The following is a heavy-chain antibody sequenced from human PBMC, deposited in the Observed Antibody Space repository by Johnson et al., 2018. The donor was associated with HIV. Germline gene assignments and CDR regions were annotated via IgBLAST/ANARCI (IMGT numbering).Heavy chain of an antibody. V-gene: IGHV3-66*01. CDR3: ARDRAYHCSGGSCSHVFDI. D-gene: IGHD2-15*01. J-gene: IGHJ3*02. CDR2: IYSGGST. Sequence: MLLVESGGGLVQPGGSLRLSCASGFTVSTNYMSWVRQAPGKGLEWVSVIYSGGSTYYADSVKGRFTISRDNSKNTLYLQMNSLRAEDTAMYYCARDRAYHCSGGSCSHVFDIWGQGTMVTVSS. CDR1: GFTVSTNY.